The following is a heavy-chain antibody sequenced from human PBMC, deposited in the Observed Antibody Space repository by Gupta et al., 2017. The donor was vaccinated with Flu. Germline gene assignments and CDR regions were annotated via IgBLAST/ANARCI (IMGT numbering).Heavy chain of an antibody. V-gene: IGHV3-49*03. J-gene: IGHJ6*02. Sequence: SGFTFGDYAITWYRQTPGKGLEWVGFIRKKGHGGTTEYAASVNDRFIISRDDSRSIAYLQMNSLKIEDTAVYYCSRDPKATFGLDVWGQGTTVTVSS. CDR2: IRKKGHGGTT. CDR3: SRDPKATFGLDV. CDR1: GFTFGDYA.